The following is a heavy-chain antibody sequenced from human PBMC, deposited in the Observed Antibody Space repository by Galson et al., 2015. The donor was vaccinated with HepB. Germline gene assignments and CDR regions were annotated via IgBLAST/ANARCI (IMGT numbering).Heavy chain of an antibody. CDR2: ISYDGSNK. CDR3: ARDQVYYYDSSGYYSNWFDP. D-gene: IGHD3-22*01. CDR1: GFTFSSYA. V-gene: IGHV3-30*04. J-gene: IGHJ5*02. Sequence: SLRLSCAASGFTFSSYAMHWVRQAPGKGLEWVAVISYDGSNKYYADSVKGRFTISRDNSKNTLYLQMNSLRAEDTAVYYCARDQVYYYDSSGYYSNWFDPWGQGTLVTVSS.